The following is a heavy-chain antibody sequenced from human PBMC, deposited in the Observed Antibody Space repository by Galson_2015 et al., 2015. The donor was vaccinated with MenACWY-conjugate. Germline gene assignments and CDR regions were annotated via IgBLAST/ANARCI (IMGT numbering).Heavy chain of an antibody. Sequence: LSLTCAVSGGSIRSHYWSWFRQPPGPGLEWIAYIRDTGSLKDNPSLKSRVTMSADKSTNQFSLRLISVTAADTAVYYCARIPTWGSSFGYFDYWGQGILVAVSS. D-gene: IGHD7-27*01. CDR2: IRDTGSL. V-gene: IGHV4-59*08. CDR3: ARIPTWGSSFGYFDY. CDR1: GGSIRSHY. J-gene: IGHJ4*02.